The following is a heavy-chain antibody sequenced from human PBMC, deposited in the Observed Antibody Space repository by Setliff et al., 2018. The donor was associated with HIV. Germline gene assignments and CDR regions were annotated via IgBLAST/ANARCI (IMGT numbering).Heavy chain of an antibody. Sequence: GASVKVSCKASGYTFTSYGISWVRQAPGQGLEWMGWISGYNGNTNYAQNLRGRVTMNTDTSTSTAYMELRSLRSDDTAAYYCARDWWELPALDCWGQGTRVTVSS. CDR1: GYTFTSYG. J-gene: IGHJ4*02. D-gene: IGHD2-15*01. CDR3: ARDWWELPALDC. V-gene: IGHV1-18*01. CDR2: ISGYNGNT.